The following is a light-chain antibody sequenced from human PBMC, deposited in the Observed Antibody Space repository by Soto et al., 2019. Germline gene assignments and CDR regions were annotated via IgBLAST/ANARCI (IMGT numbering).Light chain of an antibody. J-gene: IGLJ3*02. CDR3: SSFTSRSTLV. Sequence: QSALTQPASVSGSPGQSITISCTRTSSDVGGYNCVSWYQQHPGKVPKLMIYEVSNRPSGISNRFSGSKSGNTASLTISGLQADDEADYYCSSFTSRSTLVFGGGTKVTVL. CDR1: SSDVGGYNC. CDR2: EVS. V-gene: IGLV2-14*01.